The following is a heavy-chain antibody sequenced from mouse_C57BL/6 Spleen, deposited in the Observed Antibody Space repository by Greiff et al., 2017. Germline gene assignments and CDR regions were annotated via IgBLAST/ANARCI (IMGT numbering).Heavy chain of an antibody. Sequence: QVQLKESGPELVKPGASVKISCKASGYAFSSSWMNWVKQRPGKGLEWIGRIYPGDGDTNYNGKFKGKATLTADKSSSTAYMQLSSLTSEDSAVYFCARGDWYFDVWGTGTTVTVSS. CDR2: IYPGDGDT. CDR3: ARGDWYFDV. CDR1: GYAFSSSW. V-gene: IGHV1-82*01. J-gene: IGHJ1*03.